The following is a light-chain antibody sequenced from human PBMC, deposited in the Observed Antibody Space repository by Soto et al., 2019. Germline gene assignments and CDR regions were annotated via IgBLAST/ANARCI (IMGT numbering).Light chain of an antibody. CDR1: QSVSSN. V-gene: IGKV3-15*01. CDR2: GAS. J-gene: IGKJ1*01. CDR3: QQYNNWTPWT. Sequence: EIVMTHSPATLSVSPGERATLSCRASQSVSSNLAWYQQKPGQSPRLLIYGASTRATGIPARFSGSGSGTEFNLTISSLQSEDFPVYYCQQYNNWTPWTFGQGTKVEIK.